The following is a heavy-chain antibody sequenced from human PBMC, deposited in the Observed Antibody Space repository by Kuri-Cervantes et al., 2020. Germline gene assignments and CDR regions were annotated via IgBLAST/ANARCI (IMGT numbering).Heavy chain of an antibody. CDR1: GFIFSSYW. J-gene: IGHJ4*02. CDR3: ARGPYYFDL. V-gene: IGHV3-74*03. Sequence: GESLKISCAASGFIFSSYWMSWVRQAPGKGLVWVSRINSDGSSTSYAESVKGRVTISRDDAKNTLHLQMNSLRAEDTALYYCARGPYYFDLWGRGTLVTVSS. CDR2: INSDGSST.